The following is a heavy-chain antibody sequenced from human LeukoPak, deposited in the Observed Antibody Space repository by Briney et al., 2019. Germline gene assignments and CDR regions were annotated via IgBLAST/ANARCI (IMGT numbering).Heavy chain of an antibody. Sequence: PGGSLRLSCAASGFTFSDYYMSWIRQAPGKGLEWVSSISSSSSYIYYADSVKGRFTISRDNAKNSLYLQMNSLRAEDTAVYYCARDRRYGSGSFDYWGQGTLVTVSS. D-gene: IGHD3-10*01. CDR1: GFTFSDYY. J-gene: IGHJ4*02. CDR3: ARDRRYGSGSFDY. V-gene: IGHV3-11*06. CDR2: ISSSSSYI.